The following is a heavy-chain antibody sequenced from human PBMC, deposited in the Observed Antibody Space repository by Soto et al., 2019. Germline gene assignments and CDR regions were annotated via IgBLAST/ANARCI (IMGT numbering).Heavy chain of an antibody. J-gene: IGHJ4*02. V-gene: IGHV3-48*03. D-gene: IGHD1-7*01. CDR1: GFPFGSYE. Sequence: EVQLVDSGGGLVQPGGSLRLSCVASGFPFGSYEMSWVRQAPGKGLEWISYIRTNGRIIHYADSVKGRFTISRANAKNSLYLEMNSLTDEDTAVYYCARGRYNWNYEFWVYVDSGGQGTLVTVSS. CDR3: ARGRYNWNYEFWVYVDS. CDR2: IRTNGRII.